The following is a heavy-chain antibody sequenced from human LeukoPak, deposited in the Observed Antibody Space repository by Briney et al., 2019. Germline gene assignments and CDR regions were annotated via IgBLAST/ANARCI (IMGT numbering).Heavy chain of an antibody. D-gene: IGHD6-19*01. Sequence: SQTLSLTCAVAGDSVSSNTATWNWLRQSPSRGLEWLGRTYYRSKWYNDYAVSVKSRITISPDTSKNQLSLQLNSVTPEDTAVYSCARGGVAVAGLDYWGQGTLVTVSS. J-gene: IGHJ4*02. CDR2: TYYRSKWYN. V-gene: IGHV6-1*01. CDR3: ARGGVAVAGLDY. CDR1: GDSVSSNTAT.